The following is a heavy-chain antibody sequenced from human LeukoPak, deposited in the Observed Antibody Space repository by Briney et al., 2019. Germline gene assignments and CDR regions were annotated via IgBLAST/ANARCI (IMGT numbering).Heavy chain of an antibody. CDR3: ARGGSLDV. J-gene: IGHJ6*02. V-gene: IGHV4-4*07. CDR2: MYGSSAP. CDR1: GGSMNSYF. D-gene: IGHD3-16*01. Sequence: SETLSLTCSVSGGSMNSYFWTWIRQPAAKGLEWIGRMYGSSAPTYNPPLTSRVTMSVDTSKNQFSLKLSSVAAADTAVYYCARGGSLDVWGQGTTVTVSS.